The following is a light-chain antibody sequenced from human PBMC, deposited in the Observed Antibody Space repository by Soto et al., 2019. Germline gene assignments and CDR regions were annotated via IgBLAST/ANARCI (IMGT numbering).Light chain of an antibody. CDR3: QHYNSSPPIT. V-gene: IGKV3-20*01. Sequence: VLTQSPGTLSLSPGERATLSCRASQSVRSTSLVWYQQKPAQAPRLLIYVASSRATGIPDRFSGGGSGTDFTLPIRRLEPEDFAVYYCQHYNSSPPITFGQGTRLESK. J-gene: IGKJ5*01. CDR2: VAS. CDR1: QSVRSTS.